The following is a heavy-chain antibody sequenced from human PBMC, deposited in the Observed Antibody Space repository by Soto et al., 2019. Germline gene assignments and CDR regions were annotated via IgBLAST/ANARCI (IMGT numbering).Heavy chain of an antibody. Sequence: SETLSLTCTVSGGSISSGGYYWSWIRQHPGKGLEWIGYIYYSGSTYYNPSLKSRVTISVDTSKNQFSLKLSSVTAADTAVYYCATTRVVVVAAPGGWFDPWGQGTLVTVSS. D-gene: IGHD2-15*01. CDR2: IYYSGST. J-gene: IGHJ5*02. V-gene: IGHV4-31*03. CDR3: ATTRVVVVAAPGGWFDP. CDR1: GGSISSGGYY.